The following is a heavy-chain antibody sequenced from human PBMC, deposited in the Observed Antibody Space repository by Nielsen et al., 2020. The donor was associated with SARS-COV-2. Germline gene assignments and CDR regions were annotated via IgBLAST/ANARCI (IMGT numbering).Heavy chain of an antibody. J-gene: IGHJ6*02. Sequence: SETLSLTCTVSGGSISSGGYYWSWIRQHPGKGLEWIGYIYYSGSTYYNPSLKSRVTISVDTAKNQFSLKLSSVTAADTAVYYCAKDKYQLLNYGMDVWGQGTTVTVSS. V-gene: IGHV4-31*03. CDR1: GGSISSGGYY. CDR3: AKDKYQLLNYGMDV. D-gene: IGHD2-2*01. CDR2: IYYSGST.